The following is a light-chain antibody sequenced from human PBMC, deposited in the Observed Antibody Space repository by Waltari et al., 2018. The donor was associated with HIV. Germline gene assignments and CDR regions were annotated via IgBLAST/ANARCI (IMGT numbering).Light chain of an antibody. CDR1: KSVLYSANNKYY. J-gene: IGKJ5*01. CDR3: QQYYSTPSIT. CDR2: WAS. Sequence: DIVMTQSPDSLAVSLGERAIINCKSSKSVLYSANNKYYLAWYQQKPEKPPKLLIYWASTRESVVPDRFSGSGSGTDFTLTISSLQAEDVAVYYCQQYYSTPSITFGQGTRLEIK. V-gene: IGKV4-1*01.